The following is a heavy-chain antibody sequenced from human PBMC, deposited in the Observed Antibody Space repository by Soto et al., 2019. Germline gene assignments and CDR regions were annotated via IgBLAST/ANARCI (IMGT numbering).Heavy chain of an antibody. CDR1: GASINTGGYY. J-gene: IGHJ3*02. D-gene: IGHD5-12*01. CDR3: ARESGYGLGALDI. V-gene: IGHV4-31*02. Sequence: SETLSLTCNVSGASINTGGYYWSWIRQHPGKGLEWIGFVYYSGSTSYSPSLESRVSISVDPSKRQFYLELASVTAADSAVYYCARESGYGLGALDIWGQGATVTVSS. CDR2: VYYSGST.